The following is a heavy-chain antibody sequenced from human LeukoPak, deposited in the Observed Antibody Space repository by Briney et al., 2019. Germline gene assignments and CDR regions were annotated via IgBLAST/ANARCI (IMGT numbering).Heavy chain of an antibody. CDR1: GFTFSSYS. CDR2: ISSSSSYI. Sequence: GGSLRLSCAASGFTFSSYSMNWVRQAPGKGLEWVSSISSSSSYIYYADSEKGRFTISRDNAKNSLYLQMNSLRAEDTAVYYCARVLGSGSPGFFAYYFDYWGQGTLVTVSS. CDR3: ARVLGSGSPGFFAYYFDY. D-gene: IGHD3-10*01. J-gene: IGHJ4*02. V-gene: IGHV3-21*01.